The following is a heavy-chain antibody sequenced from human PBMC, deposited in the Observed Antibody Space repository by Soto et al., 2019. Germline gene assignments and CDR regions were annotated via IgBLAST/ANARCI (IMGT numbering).Heavy chain of an antibody. J-gene: IGHJ6*02. CDR1: GYTFTSYG. Sequence: ASVKVSCKASGYTFTSYGISWVRQAPGQGLEWMGWISAFNADTNYAQRLQGRVTMTTDTSTSTAYMELRSLRSDDTAVYYCARGKRDGRPSSYYYGMDVWGQGTTVTVSS. CDR3: ARGKRDGRPSSYYYGMDV. CDR2: ISAFNADT. D-gene: IGHD2-15*01. V-gene: IGHV1-18*04.